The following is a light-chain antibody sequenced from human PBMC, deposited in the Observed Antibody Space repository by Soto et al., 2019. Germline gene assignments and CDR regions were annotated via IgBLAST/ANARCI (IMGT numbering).Light chain of an antibody. CDR2: AAS. V-gene: IGKV3-15*01. CDR1: QSVSSN. J-gene: IGKJ3*01. Sequence: EIVMTQSPGTLSASPGERATLSCRASQSVSSNLAWYQQRPGQAPRLLIFAASTRATGIPARLSGSGSGTEFTLSISSLQSEDFAVYYCQQYNNWPFTFGPGTKVDIK. CDR3: QQYNNWPFT.